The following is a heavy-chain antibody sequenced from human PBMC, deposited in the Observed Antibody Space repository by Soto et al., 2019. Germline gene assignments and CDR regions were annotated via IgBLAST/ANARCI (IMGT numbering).Heavy chain of an antibody. J-gene: IGHJ4*02. CDR3: AKVADDYSNYHPLRLFDV. D-gene: IGHD4-4*01. V-gene: IGHV4-31*03. CDR2: ISYNGNT. Sequence: QVQLQESGPGLVKPSQTLSLTCTVSGGSLSRGGYYWTWIRQHPGKGLEWIGHISYNGNTLYEPSLRSRVDISVDISKSPFSLRFDSVIGAHTAVYFCAKVADDYSNYHPLRLFDVWGQGTLVTVSS. CDR1: GGSLSRGGYY.